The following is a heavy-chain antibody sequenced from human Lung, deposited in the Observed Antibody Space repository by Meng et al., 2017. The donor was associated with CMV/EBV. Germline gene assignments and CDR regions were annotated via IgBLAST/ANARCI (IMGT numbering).Heavy chain of an antibody. CDR1: GGSISSSSYY. CDR3: VTETGYNYDN. V-gene: IGHV4-39*06. CDR2: IYFSGNT. D-gene: IGHD5-24*01. Sequence: RLELQGAGPGQVQPSETLSLTCSVSGGSISSSSYYWGWIRQSPGKGLEWIGSIYFSGNTYYNPSLKSRVTMSVGTAQNKFSLTLRSVTAADTAVYYCVTETGYNYDNWGQGALVTVSS. J-gene: IGHJ4*02.